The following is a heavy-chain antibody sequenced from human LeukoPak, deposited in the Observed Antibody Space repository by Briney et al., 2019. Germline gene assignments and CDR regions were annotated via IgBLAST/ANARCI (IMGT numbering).Heavy chain of an antibody. J-gene: IGHJ4*02. CDR2: ISGSSSYI. CDR1: GFTFSDYS. V-gene: IGHV3-21*01. CDR3: ARDQYNSGWSTFDY. Sequence: GGSLRLSCAASGFTFSDYSMNWVRQAPGKGLEWVSSISGSSSYIYYADSVKGRFTISRDNSKNTLYLQMNSLRPEDTAVYYCARDQYNSGWSTFDYWGQGTLVTVSS. D-gene: IGHD6-19*01.